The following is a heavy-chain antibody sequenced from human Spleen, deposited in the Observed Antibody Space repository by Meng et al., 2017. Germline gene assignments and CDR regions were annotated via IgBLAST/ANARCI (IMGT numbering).Heavy chain of an antibody. J-gene: IGHJ6*02. CDR1: GYTFSTYW. CDR3: ARLPGGWYRMDV. D-gene: IGHD6-19*01. V-gene: IGHV5-51*01. Sequence: GGSLRLSCKGSGYTFSTYWIGWVRQMPGKGLEWMGIIYPGDSDTRYSPSFQGQVTISADKSISTAYLQWSSLKASDTAMYYCARLPGGWYRMDVWGQGTTVTVSS. CDR2: IYPGDSDT.